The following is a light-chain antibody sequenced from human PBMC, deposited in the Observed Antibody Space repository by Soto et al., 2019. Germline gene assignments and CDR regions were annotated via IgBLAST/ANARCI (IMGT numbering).Light chain of an antibody. CDR3: SSYVGNNNHHA. Sequence: QSALTQPPSASGSPGQSVTVSCPGTSSDFGFYDYVSWYQQHPGKAPKLIIYEVSKRPSGVPDRFSGSKSGNSASLTVSGLQAEDEADYYCSSYVGNNNHHAFGTGTKVTVL. V-gene: IGLV2-8*01. CDR2: EVS. J-gene: IGLJ1*01. CDR1: SSDFGFYDY.